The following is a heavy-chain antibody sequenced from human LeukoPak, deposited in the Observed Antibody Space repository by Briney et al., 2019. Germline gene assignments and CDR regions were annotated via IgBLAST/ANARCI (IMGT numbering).Heavy chain of an antibody. Sequence: PSETLSLTCTVSGGSISSYYWSWIRQPAGKGLEWIGRIYTSGSTNYNPSLKSRVTMSVDTSKNQFSLKLSSVTAADTAVYYCARVKSSSGPGAFDIWGQGTMVTVSS. V-gene: IGHV4-4*07. CDR2: IYTSGST. CDR1: GGSISSYY. CDR3: ARVKSSSGPGAFDI. D-gene: IGHD6-6*01. J-gene: IGHJ3*02.